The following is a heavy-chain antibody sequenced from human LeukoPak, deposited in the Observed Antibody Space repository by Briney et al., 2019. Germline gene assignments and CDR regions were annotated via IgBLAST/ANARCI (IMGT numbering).Heavy chain of an antibody. D-gene: IGHD2-15*01. Sequence: SETLSLTCAVYGGSFSGYYWSWIRQPPGKGLEWIGEINHSGSTNYNPSLKSRVTISVDTSKNQFSLRLTSMTAADTAVYYCARGLLGGAASWGQGTLVTVSS. V-gene: IGHV4-34*01. CDR3: ARGLLGGAAS. CDR1: GGSFSGYY. J-gene: IGHJ5*02. CDR2: INHSGST.